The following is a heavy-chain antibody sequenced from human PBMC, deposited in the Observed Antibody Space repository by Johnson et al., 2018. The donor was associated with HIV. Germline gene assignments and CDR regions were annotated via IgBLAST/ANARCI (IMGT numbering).Heavy chain of an antibody. V-gene: IGHV3-72*01. CDR3: ARRAYTSGWYAAFDL. CDR2: TRDKANSYST. Sequence: VQLVESGGVVVQPGGSLRLSCAASGFTFSDHYMDWVRQAPGKGLEWIARTRDKANSYSTEYAASVKGRFIISRDGLKDSLYLQMNSLKSEDTAVYFCARRAYTSGWYAAFDLWGQGTMVTVS. J-gene: IGHJ3*01. CDR1: GFTFSDHY. D-gene: IGHD6-19*01.